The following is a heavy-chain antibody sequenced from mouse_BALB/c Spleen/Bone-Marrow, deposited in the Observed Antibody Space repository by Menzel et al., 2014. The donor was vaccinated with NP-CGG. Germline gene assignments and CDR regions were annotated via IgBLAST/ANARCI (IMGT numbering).Heavy chain of an antibody. D-gene: IGHD1-1*01. CDR2: INNNGGST. J-gene: IGHJ1*01. CDR3: ARVYGWYFYV. CDR1: GFTFSSYG. V-gene: IGHV5-6-3*01. Sequence: DVHLVESGGGLVQPGGSLKLSCVASGFTFSSYGMSWVRQTPDKRLELVATINNNGGSTYYPDSVKGQFTISIDHAKNTLYLQMSSLKSEDTAMYYCARVYGWYFYVLGARTTVTISS.